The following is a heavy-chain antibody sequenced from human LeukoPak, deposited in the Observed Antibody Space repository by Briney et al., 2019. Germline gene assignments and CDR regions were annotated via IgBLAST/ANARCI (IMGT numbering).Heavy chain of an antibody. CDR3: ARVNGCYYPCMGAYYYYYMDV. D-gene: IGHD3-10*01. Sequence: SETLSLTCTVSGGSISSDNYYWGWIRQPPGKGLEWIGSIYYSGTTYYNPSLKSRVTISVDTSKNQFSLKLSSVTAAVTALYYCARVNGCYYPCMGAYYYYYMDVWGKGTTVTISS. CDR2: IYYSGTT. CDR1: GGSISSDNYY. V-gene: IGHV4-39*01. J-gene: IGHJ6*03.